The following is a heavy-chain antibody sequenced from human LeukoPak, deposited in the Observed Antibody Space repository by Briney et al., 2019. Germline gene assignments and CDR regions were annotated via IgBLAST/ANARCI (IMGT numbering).Heavy chain of an antibody. Sequence: SETLSLTCAVYGGSFSGYYWSWIRQPPGKGLEWIGEINHSGSTNYNPSLKSRVTISVDTSKNQFSLKLSSVTAADTAVYYCATASTQRLVRGLDYWGQGTLVTVSS. D-gene: IGHD6-13*01. CDR3: ATASTQRLVRGLDY. CDR2: INHSGST. V-gene: IGHV4-34*01. CDR1: GGSFSGYY. J-gene: IGHJ4*02.